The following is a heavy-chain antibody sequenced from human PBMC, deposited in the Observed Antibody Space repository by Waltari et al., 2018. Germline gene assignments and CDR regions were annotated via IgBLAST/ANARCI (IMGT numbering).Heavy chain of an antibody. D-gene: IGHD3-3*01. CDR2: IYYSGST. V-gene: IGHV4-59*11. Sequence: QVQLQESGPGLVKPSETLSLTCTVSGGSINHHYWTWIRQPPGKGLEWVGYIYYSGSTNYNPSLKSRVTISVDTSKNQFSLRLSSVTAADTAVYYCARAPPSPEFGVVTLHFDQWGQGTLVTVSS. CDR3: ARAPPSPEFGVVTLHFDQ. J-gene: IGHJ4*02. CDR1: GGSINHHY.